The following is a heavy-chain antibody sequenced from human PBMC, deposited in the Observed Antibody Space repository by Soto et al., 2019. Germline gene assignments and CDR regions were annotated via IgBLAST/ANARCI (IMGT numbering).Heavy chain of an antibody. D-gene: IGHD6-13*01. J-gene: IGHJ4*02. CDR3: ASDANSDLVSPAAYYFGY. Sequence: ASVKVSCKTSGYTFTTYYMHWVRQAPGQGLEWMGFINPSDGSTKYAQKFQGRVTMTRDTSTSTVYIELSSLRSEDTAMYFCASDANSDLVSPAAYYFGYWGQGTLVTVSS. CDR1: GYTFTTYY. V-gene: IGHV1-46*01. CDR2: INPSDGST.